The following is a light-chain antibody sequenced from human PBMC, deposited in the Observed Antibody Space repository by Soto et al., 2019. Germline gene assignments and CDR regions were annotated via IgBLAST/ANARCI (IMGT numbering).Light chain of an antibody. Sequence: DIQMTQSPSSVSASVGDRVTISCQASQGISRSLAWYQQKPGKAPKLLIYAASSLQSGVPSRFSGSGFGTDFTLTISSLQPEDFAVYYCQQYHNWPITFGQGTRLEIK. CDR3: QQYHNWPIT. CDR1: QGISRS. CDR2: AAS. J-gene: IGKJ5*01. V-gene: IGKV1D-12*01.